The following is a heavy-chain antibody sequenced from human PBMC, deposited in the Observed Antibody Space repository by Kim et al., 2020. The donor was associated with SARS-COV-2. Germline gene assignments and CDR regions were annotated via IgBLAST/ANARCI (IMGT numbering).Heavy chain of an antibody. D-gene: IGHD2-2*01. CDR3: ARGGRTMPRKCFDY. J-gene: IGHJ4*02. CDR1: GFTFSNYG. V-gene: IGHV3-30-3*01. Sequence: GGSLRLSCAASGFTFSNYGMNWVRQAPGKGLEWVAGISYDGSNKYDGDTVRGRFTISRDNSMNTLYLEMNSLRAEDTAVYYCARGGRTMPRKCFDYWGQG. CDR2: ISYDGSNK.